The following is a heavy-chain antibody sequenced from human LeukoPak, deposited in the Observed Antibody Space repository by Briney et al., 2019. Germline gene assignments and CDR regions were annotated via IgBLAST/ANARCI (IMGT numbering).Heavy chain of an antibody. V-gene: IGHV4-34*01. CDR3: ARGGSKGPKRFFWSGYYKATEAFDI. D-gene: IGHD3-3*01. CDR1: GGSFSGYY. CDR2: INHSGST. J-gene: IGHJ3*02. Sequence: SETLSLTCAVYGGSFSGYYWSWIRQPPGKGLEWIGEINHSGSTNYNPSLKSRVTISVDTSKNQLSLKLSSVTAADTAVYYCARGGSKGPKRFFWSGYYKATEAFDIWGQGTMVTVSS.